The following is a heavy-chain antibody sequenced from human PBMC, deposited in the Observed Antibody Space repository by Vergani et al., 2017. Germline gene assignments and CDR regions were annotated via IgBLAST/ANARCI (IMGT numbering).Heavy chain of an antibody. CDR2: IYTSGST. CDR1: GGSISSGSYY. D-gene: IGHD3-22*01. J-gene: IGHJ4*02. CDR3: ARAAFYYDSSGYSSIGFDY. Sequence: QLQLQESGPGLVKPSETLSLTCTVSGGSISSGSYYWSWIRQPAGKGLEWIGRIYTSGSTNYNPSLKSRVTISVDTSKNQFSLKLSSVTAADTAVYYCARAAFYYDSSGYSSIGFDYWGQGTLVTVSS. V-gene: IGHV4-61*02.